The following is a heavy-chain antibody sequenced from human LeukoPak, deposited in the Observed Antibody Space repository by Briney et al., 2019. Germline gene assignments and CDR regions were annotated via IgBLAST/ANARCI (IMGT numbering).Heavy chain of an antibody. Sequence: QTGGSLRLSCAASGFTFSSYEMNWVRQAPGKGLEWVSCISSSGSTIYYADSVKGRFTISRDNAKNSLYLQMNSLRAEDTAVYYCAKQLAYAFDIWGQGTMVTVSS. CDR3: AKQLAYAFDI. V-gene: IGHV3-48*03. J-gene: IGHJ3*02. CDR2: ISSSGSTI. D-gene: IGHD6-6*01. CDR1: GFTFSSYE.